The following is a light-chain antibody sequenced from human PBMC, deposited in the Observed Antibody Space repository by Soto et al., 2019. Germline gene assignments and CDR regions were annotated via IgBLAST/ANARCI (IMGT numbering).Light chain of an antibody. CDR3: CSYSTGTTLYV. J-gene: IGLJ1*01. V-gene: IGLV2-14*01. Sequence: QSALTQPASVSGSPGQSITISCSGTNSDVGDYNLVSWYQQCPGKAPKLVIFDVSNRPSGVSDRFSGSKSGNTASLTISGLQAEDEGDYFCCSYSTGTTLYVFGSGTKLTVL. CDR2: DVS. CDR1: NSDVGDYNL.